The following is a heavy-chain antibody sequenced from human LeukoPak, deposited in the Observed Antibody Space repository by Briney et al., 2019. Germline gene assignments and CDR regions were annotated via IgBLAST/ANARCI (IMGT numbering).Heavy chain of an antibody. CDR1: GFTFSDYY. V-gene: IGHV3-7*03. J-gene: IGHJ4*02. CDR2: IKQDGSDK. CDR3: TRETSSRYFDY. Sequence: GGSLRLSCAASGFTFSDYYMSWIRQAPGKGLEWVGNIKQDGSDKNYMDSVKGRFTISRDNTKNSVYLQMSSLRAEDTAVYYCTRETSSRYFDYWGQGTLVTVSS.